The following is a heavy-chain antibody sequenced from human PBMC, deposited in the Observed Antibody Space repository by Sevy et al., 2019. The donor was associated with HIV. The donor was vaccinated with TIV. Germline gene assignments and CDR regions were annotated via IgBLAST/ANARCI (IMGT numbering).Heavy chain of an antibody. CDR2: VSHSETS. CDR1: GDSINTYY. Sequence: SETLSLTCTVSGDSINTYYWSWIRQTPGKGLEWIAYVSHSETSNYNPSLKSRVTISLDTPRRQVSLKVSSVTVADTAVYYCAGTRWDVVVIPNSYTGSYFYSRGQGTLVTVSS. J-gene: IGHJ4*02. V-gene: IGHV4-59*08. D-gene: IGHD1-26*01. CDR3: AGTRWDVVVIPNSYTGSYFYS.